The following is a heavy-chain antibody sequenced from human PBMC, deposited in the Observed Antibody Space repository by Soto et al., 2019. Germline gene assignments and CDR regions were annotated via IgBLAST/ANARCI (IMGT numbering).Heavy chain of an antibody. CDR1: GYTFTSYG. J-gene: IGHJ5*02. CDR3: ARGDKAAQTLDINWFDP. Sequence: ASVKGSCKASGYTFTSYGISWVRQAPGQGLEWMGWISAYNGNTNYAQKLQGRVTMTTDASTSTAYMELRSLRSDDTAVYYCARGDKAAQTLDINWFDPWGQGTLVTVSS. CDR2: ISAYNGNT. D-gene: IGHD6-6*01. V-gene: IGHV1-18*01.